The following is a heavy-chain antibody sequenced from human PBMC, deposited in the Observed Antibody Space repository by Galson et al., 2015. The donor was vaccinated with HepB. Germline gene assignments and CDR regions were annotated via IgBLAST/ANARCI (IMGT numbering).Heavy chain of an antibody. D-gene: IGHD6-19*01. V-gene: IGHV1-2*02. CDR3: ARSGTGWAANWLDP. CDR1: GYTFTAYY. Sequence: SVKVSCKASGYTFTAYYMHWVRQAPGQGLKWVGWMNPQNGATTYAQKFQGRVTMTSDTSINTAYMDLISLRSDDTAPYFCARSGTGWAANWLDPWGPGTLVTVSS. J-gene: IGHJ5*02. CDR2: MNPQNGAT.